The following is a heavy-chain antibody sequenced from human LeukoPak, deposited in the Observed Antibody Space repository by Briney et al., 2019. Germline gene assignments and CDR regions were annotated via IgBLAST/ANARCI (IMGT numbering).Heavy chain of an antibody. V-gene: IGHV1-2*02. J-gene: IGHJ6*03. Sequence: ASVKVSCKASGYTFTDFYIHWVRQAPGQGLEWMGWINPNSGGTDYAQKFQDRVTMTRDTSISTAYMELSRLRSDDTAVYYCARGLPAYYYYMDVWGKGTTVTISS. CDR3: ARGLPAYYYYMDV. CDR1: GYTFTDFY. CDR2: INPNSGGT. D-gene: IGHD3-16*01.